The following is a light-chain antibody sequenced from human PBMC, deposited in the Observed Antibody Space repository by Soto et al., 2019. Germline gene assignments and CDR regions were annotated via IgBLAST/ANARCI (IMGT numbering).Light chain of an antibody. CDR2: VAS. J-gene: IGKJ2*01. CDR3: QQSYSTPYT. Sequence: DIQMTQSPSSLSASVGDRVTITCRASQSIRNYVDWYQQNPGKAPKFLIYVASTLQSGVPSRFSGSGSGTDFTLTLRSLQPEDCATYYCQQSYSTPYTFGPGTKLEIK. V-gene: IGKV1-39*01. CDR1: QSIRNY.